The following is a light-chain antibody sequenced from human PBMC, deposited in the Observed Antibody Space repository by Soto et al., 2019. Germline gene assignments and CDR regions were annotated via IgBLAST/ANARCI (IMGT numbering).Light chain of an antibody. J-gene: IGLJ3*02. Sequence: QSALTQPASVSGSPGQSITISCTGTSSDVATYNLVSWYQQRPGTAPQLIIYEVTKRPSGVSTRFSGSQSGNTASLTISGLQVDDEADYYCCSRVFGGVTKLTVL. CDR1: SSDVATYNL. CDR2: EVT. V-gene: IGLV2-23*02. CDR3: CSRV.